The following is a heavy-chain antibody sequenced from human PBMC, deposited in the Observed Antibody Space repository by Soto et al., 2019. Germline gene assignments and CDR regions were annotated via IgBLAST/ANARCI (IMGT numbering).Heavy chain of an antibody. CDR2: INNIGRT. V-gene: IGHV4-34*01. D-gene: IGHD2-21*02. CDR3: AREGVDCGGDCYGDYYYGMDV. CDR1: GGSFSGYY. Sequence: SETLSLTCAVYGGSFSGYYWSWIRQPPGKGLEWIGKINNIGRTNYNPSLKSRVTISVDTSKNQFSLKLSSVTAADTAVYYCAREGVDCGGDCYGDYYYGMDVWGQGTTVTVSS. J-gene: IGHJ6*02.